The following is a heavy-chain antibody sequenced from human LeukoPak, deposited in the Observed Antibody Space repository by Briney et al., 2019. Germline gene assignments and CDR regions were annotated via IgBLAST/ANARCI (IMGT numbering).Heavy chain of an antibody. CDR2: NSSSSSTI. CDR1: GFRFSNYK. Sequence: GGSLTLPCAASGFRFSNYKMNGLPHAPGKALEGVSHNSSSSSTIYYAGSVKGRFTIPRDNAKNSLYRQMHSLRAEDTAVYYCARDGLGVATDFDYWGQGTLVTVSS. CDR3: ARDGLGVATDFDY. J-gene: IGHJ4*02. V-gene: IGHV3-48*01. D-gene: IGHD5-12*01.